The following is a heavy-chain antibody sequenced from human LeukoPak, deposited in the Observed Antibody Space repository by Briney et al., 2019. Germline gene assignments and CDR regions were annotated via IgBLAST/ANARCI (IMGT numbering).Heavy chain of an antibody. Sequence: GASVKVSCKASGYTFTSYGISWVRQARGQGLDWMGLISAYNGNTNYAHKLRGRVTMTTDTATSTTYMDLRSLRSDDTAVYYCARGSRWFGELSLYGMDVWGQGTTVTVSS. V-gene: IGHV1-18*01. D-gene: IGHD3-10*01. CDR2: ISAYNGNT. CDR1: GYTFTSYG. CDR3: ARGSRWFGELSLYGMDV. J-gene: IGHJ6*02.